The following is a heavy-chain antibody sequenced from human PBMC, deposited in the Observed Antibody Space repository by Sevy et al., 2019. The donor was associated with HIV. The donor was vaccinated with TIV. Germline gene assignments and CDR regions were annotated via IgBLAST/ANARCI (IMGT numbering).Heavy chain of an antibody. Sequence: SENLSLTCAVYGGSFSGYFWNWIRQSPGKGLEWIGEINHTGTLKYNPSLKSRVTISVDASKNQLSLHLSSVTAADTAIYYCARGRQAYVAVVPSTVPFDYWGQGTLVTVSS. CDR3: ARGRQAYVAVVPSTVPFDY. D-gene: IGHD2-2*01. CDR2: INHTGTL. J-gene: IGHJ4*02. V-gene: IGHV4-34*01. CDR1: GGSFSGYF.